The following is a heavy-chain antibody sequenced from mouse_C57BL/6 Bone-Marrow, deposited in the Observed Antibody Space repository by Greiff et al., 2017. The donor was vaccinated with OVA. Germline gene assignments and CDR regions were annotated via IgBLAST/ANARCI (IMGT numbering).Heavy chain of an antibody. V-gene: IGHV1-69*01. CDR2: LDPSDSYT. Sequence: QVQLKQPGAELVMPGASVKLSCKASGYTFTSYWMHWVKQRPGQGLEWIGELDPSDSYTNYNQKFKGKSTLTVDKSSSTAYMQLSSLTSEDAAVYYCAKDGYYWYVDVWGTGTTVTVSS. CDR1: GYTFTSYW. D-gene: IGHD2-3*01. CDR3: AKDGYYWYVDV. J-gene: IGHJ1*03.